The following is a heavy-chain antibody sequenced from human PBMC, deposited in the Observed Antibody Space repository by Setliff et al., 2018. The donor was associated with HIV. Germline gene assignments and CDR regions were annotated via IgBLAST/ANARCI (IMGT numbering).Heavy chain of an antibody. D-gene: IGHD5-12*01. CDR2: TYYTGST. CDR1: GGSISSHY. CDR3: ARSPLYSGYERYYFDY. Sequence: PSETLSLTCTVSGGSISSHYWTWIRQPPGKGLEWIGYTYYTGSTNYNPSLNSRVAIFLDTSKNQFSLRLTSVTAADTAVYYCARSPLYSGYERYYFDYWGQGTLVTVSS. J-gene: IGHJ4*02. V-gene: IGHV4-59*11.